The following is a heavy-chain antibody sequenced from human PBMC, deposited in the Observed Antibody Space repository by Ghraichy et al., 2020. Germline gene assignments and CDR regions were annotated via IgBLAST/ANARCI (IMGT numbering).Heavy chain of an antibody. V-gene: IGHV6-1*01. Sequence: SQTLSLTCAISGDSVFTNSAAWNWIRQSPSRGLEWLGRTYYRSEWYNDYAVFVKSRISINPDTSKNQFSLQLNSVTPEDTAVYYCARDGDGDGYNYFYYWGQGALVTVSS. D-gene: IGHD5-24*01. CDR1: GDSVFTNSAA. J-gene: IGHJ4*02. CDR2: TYYRSEWYN. CDR3: ARDGDGDGYNYFYY.